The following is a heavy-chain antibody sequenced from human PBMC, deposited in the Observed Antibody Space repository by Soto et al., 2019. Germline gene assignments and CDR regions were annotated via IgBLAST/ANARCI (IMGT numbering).Heavy chain of an antibody. Sequence: TSDTLSLTCAVYGVSFSGYYWSWIRQLPGKGLEWIGYIYYSGTTNYNPSLKSRVTISVDTSKNQFSLKLSSVTAADTAVYYCATGSLVGATSFDYWGQGTLVTVSS. D-gene: IGHD1-26*01. CDR2: IYYSGTT. J-gene: IGHJ4*02. V-gene: IGHV4-59*01. CDR3: ATGSLVGATSFDY. CDR1: GVSFSGYY.